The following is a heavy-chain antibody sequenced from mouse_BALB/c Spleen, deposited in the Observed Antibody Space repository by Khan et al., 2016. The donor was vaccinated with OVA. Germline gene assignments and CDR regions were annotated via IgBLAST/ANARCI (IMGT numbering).Heavy chain of an antibody. CDR3: ARAASYWFFVV. V-gene: IGHV9-3-1*01. Sequence: QIQLVQSGPELKKPGETVKISCKASGYTFTNYGMNWVKQAPGKGLKWMGWINNYTGEPTYADDFKGRFAFSLETSAKPAYLQINNLKNEYTATYCGARAASYWFFVVWGAGTTVTVAA. CDR2: INNYTGEP. J-gene: IGHJ1*01. CDR1: GYTFTNYG.